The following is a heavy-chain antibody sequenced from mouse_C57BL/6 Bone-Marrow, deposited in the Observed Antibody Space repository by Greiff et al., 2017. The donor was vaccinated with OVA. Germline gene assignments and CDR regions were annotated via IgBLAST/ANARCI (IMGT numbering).Heavy chain of an antibody. J-gene: IGHJ4*01. D-gene: IGHD1-1*01. Sequence: QVQLQQPGAELVKPGASVKMSCKASGYTFTSYWITWVKQRPGQGLEWIGDIYPGSGSTNYNEKFKSKATLTVDTSSSTAYMQLSSLTSEDSEVYYCARGYYGSYAMDYWGQGTSVTVSS. V-gene: IGHV1-55*01. CDR3: ARGYYGSYAMDY. CDR1: GYTFTSYW. CDR2: IYPGSGST.